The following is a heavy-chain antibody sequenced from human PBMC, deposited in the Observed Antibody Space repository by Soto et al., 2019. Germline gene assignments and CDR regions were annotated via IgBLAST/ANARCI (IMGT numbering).Heavy chain of an antibody. D-gene: IGHD4-17*01. J-gene: IGHJ5*02. V-gene: IGHV1-8*02. CDR2: ISAYSGDT. CDR3: ARGVKYGAYSRWFDP. CDR1: GYTFTSYG. Sequence: ASVKVSCKASGYTFTSYGISWVRQAPGQGLEWMGWISAYSGDTAYVQKFQGRLTMTWDTSITTAYMELSGLRSEDTALYFCARGVKYGAYSRWFDPWGQGTLVTV.